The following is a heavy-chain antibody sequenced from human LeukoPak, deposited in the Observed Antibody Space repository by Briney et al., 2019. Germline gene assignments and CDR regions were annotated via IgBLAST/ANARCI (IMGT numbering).Heavy chain of an antibody. CDR3: ARVRWLAYYYYYYMDV. D-gene: IGHD6-19*01. J-gene: IGHJ6*03. V-gene: IGHV4-34*01. Sequence: PSETLSLTCAVYGGSFSGYYWSWIRQPPGKGLEWIGEINHSGSTNYNPSLKSRVTISVDTSKNQFSLKLSSVTAADTAVYYCARVRWLAYYYYYYMDVWGKGTTVTVSS. CDR2: INHSGST. CDR1: GGSFSGYY.